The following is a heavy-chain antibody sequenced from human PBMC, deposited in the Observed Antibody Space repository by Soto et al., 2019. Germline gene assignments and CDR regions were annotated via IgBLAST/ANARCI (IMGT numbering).Heavy chain of an antibody. V-gene: IGHV1-69*01. CDR1: GGTFSSNA. J-gene: IGHJ4*02. CDR2: IIPIFGTA. D-gene: IGHD3-3*01. Sequence: QVQLVQSGAEVKKPGSSVKVSCKASGGTFSSNAISWVRQAPGQGLEWMGGIIPIFGTANYAQKFQGRVTITADEFTSTAYMELSSLRSEDTAVYYCARDRYYDFWSGYYGGHYLDYWGQGTLVTVSS. CDR3: ARDRYYDFWSGYYGGHYLDY.